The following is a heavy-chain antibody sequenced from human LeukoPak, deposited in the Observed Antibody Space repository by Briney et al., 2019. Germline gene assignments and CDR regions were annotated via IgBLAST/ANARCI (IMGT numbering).Heavy chain of an antibody. D-gene: IGHD3-22*01. CDR3: ARDYYDSTGYMYDAFDI. CDR2: IYPGDSDT. J-gene: IGHJ3*02. CDR1: GYSLTRYW. V-gene: IGHV5-51*01. Sequence: GESLKISCKGSGYSLTRYWIGWVRQMPGKGLEWLGIIYPGDSDTRYSPSFQGQVTISADNSISTAYLRWSSLKASDTAMYYCARDYYDSTGYMYDAFDIWGQGTMVTVSS.